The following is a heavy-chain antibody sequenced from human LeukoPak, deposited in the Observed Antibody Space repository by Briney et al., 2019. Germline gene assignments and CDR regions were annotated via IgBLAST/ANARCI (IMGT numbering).Heavy chain of an antibody. CDR1: GGSISSYY. V-gene: IGHV4-59*08. CDR2: IYYSGST. J-gene: IGHJ4*02. CDR3: ARQGGNRRLFDY. D-gene: IGHD4-23*01. Sequence: PSETLSLTCTVAGGSISSYYWSWIRQPPGKGLEWIGYIYYSGSTNYNPSLKSRVTISVDTSKNQFSLKLSSVTAADTAVYYCARQGGNRRLFDYWGQGTLVTVSS.